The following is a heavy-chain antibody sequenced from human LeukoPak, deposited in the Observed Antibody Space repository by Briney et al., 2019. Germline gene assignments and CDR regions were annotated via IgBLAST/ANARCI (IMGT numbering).Heavy chain of an antibody. CDR1: GGSFSGYY. V-gene: IGHV4-34*01. J-gene: IGHJ4*02. CDR3: ARVGTYYGSGSYSPEY. D-gene: IGHD3-10*01. Sequence: KASETLSLTCAVFGGSFSGYYWNWIRQPPGKGLEWIGQINPSRNTNYNPSLKSRVTISVDTSKNQFSLKLSSVTAADTAVYFCARVGTYYGSGSYSPEYWGQGTLVTVSS. CDR2: INPSRNT.